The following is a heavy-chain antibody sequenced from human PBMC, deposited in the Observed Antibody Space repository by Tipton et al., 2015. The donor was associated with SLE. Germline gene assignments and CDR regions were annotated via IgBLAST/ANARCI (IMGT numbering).Heavy chain of an antibody. Sequence: TLSLTCAVSGGSISSSSYYWGWIRQPPGKGLEWIGSIYYSGSTYYNPSLKSRVTISVDTSKNQFSLKLSSVTAADTAVYYCARPDNYMDVWGKGTTATVSS. CDR2: IYYSGST. V-gene: IGHV4-39*07. J-gene: IGHJ6*03. CDR1: GGSISSSSYY. CDR3: ARPDNYMDV. D-gene: IGHD3-9*01.